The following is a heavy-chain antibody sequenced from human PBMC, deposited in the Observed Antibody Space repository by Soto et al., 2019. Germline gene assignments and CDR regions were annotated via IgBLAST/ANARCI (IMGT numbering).Heavy chain of an antibody. D-gene: IGHD2-2*01. V-gene: IGHV4-59*01. J-gene: IGHJ6*02. CDR1: GGSISSYY. CDR3: ARDLGVPAATYYHYGMDV. CDR2: IYYSGST. Sequence: LSLTCTVSGGSISSYYWSWIRQPPGKGLEWIGYIYYSGSTNYNPSLKSRVTISVDTSKNQFSLKLSSVTAADTAVYYCARDLGVPAATYYHYGMDVWGQGTTVTVSS.